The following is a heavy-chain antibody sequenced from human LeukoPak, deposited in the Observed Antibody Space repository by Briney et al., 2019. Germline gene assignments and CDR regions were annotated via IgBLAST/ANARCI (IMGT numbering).Heavy chain of an antibody. Sequence: PPGGSRRLSCAASGFTVSSNHMSWVRQAPGKGLEWVSVIYSGGDTYYADSVEGRFTISRDSSKNTLYLQMNSLRAEDTAVYYCATLTYYFDYWGQGALVTVSS. CDR3: ATLTYYFDY. D-gene: IGHD1-14*01. CDR1: GFTVSSNH. J-gene: IGHJ4*02. V-gene: IGHV3-66*02. CDR2: IYSGGDT.